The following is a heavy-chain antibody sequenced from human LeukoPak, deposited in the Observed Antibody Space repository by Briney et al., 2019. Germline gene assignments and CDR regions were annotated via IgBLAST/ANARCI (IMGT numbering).Heavy chain of an antibody. Sequence: GGSLRLSCAASGFTFSSYAMHWVRQAPGKGLEWVAVISYDGSNKYYADSVKGRFTISRDNSKNTLYLQMNSLRAEDTAVYYCASERMERLRFLEWLPGYYYYYMDVWGKGTTVTVSS. CDR3: ASERMERLRFLEWLPGYYYYYMDV. CDR2: ISYDGSNK. V-gene: IGHV3-30*01. D-gene: IGHD3-3*01. J-gene: IGHJ6*03. CDR1: GFTFSSYA.